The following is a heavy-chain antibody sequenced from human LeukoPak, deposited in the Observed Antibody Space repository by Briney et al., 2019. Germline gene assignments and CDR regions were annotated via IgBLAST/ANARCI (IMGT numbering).Heavy chain of an antibody. J-gene: IGHJ3*02. CDR3: AKRRDGYNNGAFDI. Sequence: PGGSLRLSCAATGFTFSSYAMSWVRQAPGKGLEWVSGISGSGDGTYYADSVKGRFTISRDNSKNTLYMQMNSLRADDKAVYYCAKRRDGYNNGAFDIWGQGTMVIVSS. V-gene: IGHV3-23*01. CDR1: GFTFSSYA. CDR2: ISGSGDGT. D-gene: IGHD5-24*01.